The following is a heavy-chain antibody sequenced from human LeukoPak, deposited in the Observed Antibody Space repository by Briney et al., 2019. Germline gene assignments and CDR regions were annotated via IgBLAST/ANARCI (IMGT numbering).Heavy chain of an antibody. CDR1: GFTFSSYA. J-gene: IGHJ4*02. D-gene: IGHD1-26*01. CDR2: ISYDGSNK. V-gene: IGHV3-30*01. Sequence: GGSLRLSCAASGFTFSSYAMHWVRQAPGQGLEWVAVISYDGSNKYYADSVKGRFTISRDNSKNTLYLQMNSLRAEDTAVYYCARTSLLSSGSFDYWGQGTLVTVSS. CDR3: ARTSLLSSGSFDY.